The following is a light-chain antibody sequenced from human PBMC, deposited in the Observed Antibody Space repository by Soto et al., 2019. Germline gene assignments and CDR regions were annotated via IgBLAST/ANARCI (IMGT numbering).Light chain of an antibody. CDR3: RQYYNLPLWT. Sequence: EIVIAQSPATLSVSPGERATLSCRASESLSSKLAGCQQKPGHAPTRLIFGASTRATGIPAKFSGSGSWTKVTPTTSGLQAEEVAVYYCRQYYNLPLWTFGQGTKVDIK. J-gene: IGKJ1*01. CDR1: ESLSSK. V-gene: IGKV3-15*01. CDR2: GAS.